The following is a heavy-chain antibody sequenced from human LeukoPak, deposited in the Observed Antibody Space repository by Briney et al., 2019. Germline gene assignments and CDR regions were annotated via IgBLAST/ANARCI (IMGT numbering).Heavy chain of an antibody. Sequence: PGGSLRLSCAASGFTFSSNDMNWVRQAPGKGLEWVAFIMYDGSDKYYADSVKGRFTISRDNSKNTLYLQMNSLRAEDTAVYYCAKDRNGYYYDSSGSAPNPLYYMDVWGKGTTVTISS. CDR3: AKDRNGYYYDSSGSAPNPLYYMDV. J-gene: IGHJ6*03. CDR2: IMYDGSDK. D-gene: IGHD3-22*01. V-gene: IGHV3-30*02. CDR1: GFTFSSND.